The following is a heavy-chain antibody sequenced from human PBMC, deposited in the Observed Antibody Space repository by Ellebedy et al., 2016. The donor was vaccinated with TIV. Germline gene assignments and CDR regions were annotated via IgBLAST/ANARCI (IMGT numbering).Heavy chain of an antibody. J-gene: IGHJ4*02. CDR3: AGKAPQFQFDY. CDR2: ISYDGSDK. CDR1: GFTFRSYG. Sequence: PGGSLRLSCAASGFTFRSYGMHWVRQAPGRGLEWLAVISYDGSDKSYGDSVKGRFTISRDNSKNTLYLQMNSLSVEDTAVYYCAGKAPQFQFDYWGQGTLVTVSS. V-gene: IGHV3-30*03. D-gene: IGHD4-23*01.